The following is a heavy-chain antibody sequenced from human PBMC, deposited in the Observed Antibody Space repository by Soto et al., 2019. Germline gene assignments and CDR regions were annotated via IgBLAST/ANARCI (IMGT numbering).Heavy chain of an antibody. J-gene: IGHJ6*02. Sequence: SETLSLTCTVSGGSISSSSYYWGWIRQPPGKGLEWIGSIYYSGSTYYNPSLKSRVTISVDTSKNQFSLKLSSVTAADTAVYYCARDIVVVPAAMPYYYYGMDVWGQGTTVTVSS. V-gene: IGHV4-39*02. CDR2: IYYSGST. CDR3: ARDIVVVPAAMPYYYYGMDV. CDR1: GGSISSSSYY. D-gene: IGHD2-2*01.